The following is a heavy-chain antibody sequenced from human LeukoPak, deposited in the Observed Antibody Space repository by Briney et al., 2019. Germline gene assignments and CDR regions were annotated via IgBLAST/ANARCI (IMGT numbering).Heavy chain of an antibody. CDR1: GYSFTNYW. V-gene: IGHV5-51*01. J-gene: IGHJ6*03. CDR3: ASQSPSDSSVPPHYYYYYMDV. CDR2: IYPGDSDT. Sequence: GESLKISCKGSGYSFTNYWIGWVRQMPGKGLEWMGIIYPGDSDTRYSPSFQGQVTISADKSISTAYLQWSSLKASDTAMYYCASQSPSDSSVPPHYYYYYMDVWGKGTTVTISS. D-gene: IGHD3-22*01.